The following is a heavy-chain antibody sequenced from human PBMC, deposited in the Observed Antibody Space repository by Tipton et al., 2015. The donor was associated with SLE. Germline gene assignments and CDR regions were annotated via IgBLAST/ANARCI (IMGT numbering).Heavy chain of an antibody. J-gene: IGHJ3*02. Sequence: TLSLTCTVSGGSISSYYWSWIRQPPGKGLEWIGYIYYSGSTNYNPSLKSRVTISVDTSKNQFSLKLSSVTAADTAVYYCARPSRYSSSWYNAFDIWGQGTMVTVSS. CDR2: IYYSGST. CDR3: ARPSRYSSSWYNAFDI. CDR1: GGSISSYY. D-gene: IGHD6-13*01. V-gene: IGHV4-59*12.